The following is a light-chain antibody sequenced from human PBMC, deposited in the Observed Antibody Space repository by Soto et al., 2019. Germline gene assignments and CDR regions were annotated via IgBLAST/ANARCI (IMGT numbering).Light chain of an antibody. CDR3: SSYAGIDRPVV. J-gene: IGLJ2*01. CDR1: SSDVGAYNS. Sequence: QSVLTQPPSASGSPGQSVTISCTGTSSDVGAYNSVSWYQQHPDNAPQLMIYDVGKRPSGVPDRFSGSKSGNTASLTVSGLQAEDEADSYCSSYAGIDRPVVFGGGTKLTVL. CDR2: DVG. V-gene: IGLV2-8*01.